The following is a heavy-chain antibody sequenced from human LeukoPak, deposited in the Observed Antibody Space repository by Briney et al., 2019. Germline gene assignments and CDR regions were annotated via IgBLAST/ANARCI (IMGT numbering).Heavy chain of an antibody. V-gene: IGHV4-34*01. D-gene: IGHD2-2*01. Sequence: PSETLSLTCAVYDGSFSGYYWSWIRQPPGKGLEWIGEINHSGSTNYNPSLKSRVTISVDTSKNQFSLKLSSVTAADTAVYYCARVGLGYCSSTSCFLGMDVWGQGTTVTVSS. CDR2: INHSGST. J-gene: IGHJ6*02. CDR3: ARVGLGYCSSTSCFLGMDV. CDR1: DGSFSGYY.